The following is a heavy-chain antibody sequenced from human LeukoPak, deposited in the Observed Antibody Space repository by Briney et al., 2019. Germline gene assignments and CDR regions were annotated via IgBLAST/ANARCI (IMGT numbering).Heavy chain of an antibody. CDR3: VRIPYKWNGGYYFDY. Sequence: SETLSLTCTVSGRSISSYYRSWIRQPPGKGLEWIAYIYYSGSTNYNPSFKSRVTISVDTTKNHSPLKLISVPPADTAVYYCVRIPYKWNGGYYFDYWGQGTLVTVSS. V-gene: IGHV4-59*01. CDR1: GRSISSYY. J-gene: IGHJ4*02. D-gene: IGHD1-1*01. CDR2: IYYSGST.